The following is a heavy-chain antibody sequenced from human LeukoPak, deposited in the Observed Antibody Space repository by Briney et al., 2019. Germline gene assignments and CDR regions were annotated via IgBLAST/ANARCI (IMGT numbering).Heavy chain of an antibody. CDR1: GGTFSSYA. J-gene: IGHJ6*03. D-gene: IGHD4-11*01. Sequence: GASVKVSCKASGGTFSSYAISWVRQAPGQGLEWMGGIIPIFGTANYAQKFQGRVTITADKSTSTAYMELSSLRSEDTAVYYCAGYSNYVMGYYYYYMDVWAKGPRSPSP. CDR2: IIPIFGTA. CDR3: AGYSNYVMGYYYYYMDV. V-gene: IGHV1-69*06.